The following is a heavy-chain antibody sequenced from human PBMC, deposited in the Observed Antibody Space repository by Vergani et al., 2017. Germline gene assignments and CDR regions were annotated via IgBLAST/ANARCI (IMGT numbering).Heavy chain of an antibody. D-gene: IGHD6-19*01. CDR1: GFTFSSYA. V-gene: IGHV3-64D*06. Sequence: EVQLVESGGGLVQPGGSLRLSCSASGFTFSSYAMHWVRQAPGKGLEYVSAISSNGGSTYYADSVKGRFTSSRDNSKTTLYLQMSSLRAEDTAVYYCVKIYSSGSFGFDYWGQGTLVTVSS. CDR3: VKIYSSGSFGFDY. CDR2: ISSNGGST. J-gene: IGHJ4*02.